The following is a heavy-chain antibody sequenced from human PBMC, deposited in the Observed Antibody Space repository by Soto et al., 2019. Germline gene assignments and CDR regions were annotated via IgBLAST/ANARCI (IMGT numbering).Heavy chain of an antibody. CDR3: AREVVETSSLWLDP. J-gene: IGHJ5*02. CDR1: GYTFTGYY. Sequence: ASVKVSCKASGYTFTGYYMHWVRQAPGQGLERMGWINPNSGGTNYAQKFQGRVTMTRDTSISTAYMQLNSLKIDDTAVYYCAREVVETSSLWLDPWGQGTLVTVSS. V-gene: IGHV1-2*02. D-gene: IGHD6-6*01. CDR2: INPNSGGT.